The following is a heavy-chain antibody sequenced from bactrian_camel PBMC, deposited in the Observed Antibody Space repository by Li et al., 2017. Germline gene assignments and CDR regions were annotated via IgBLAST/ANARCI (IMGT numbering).Heavy chain of an antibody. D-gene: IGHD3*01. V-gene: IGHV3S1*01. J-gene: IGHJ4*01. CDR1: GFSSATFGHPC. CDR2: TVTAGGSI. Sequence: QVQLVESGGDSVQAGGSLRLSCVSSGFSSATFGHPCMAWFRQGPGKEREGVAATVTAGGSIDYADSVKGRFTISRDNAKDTLYLQMNSLKIEDTAVYYCALGSSRQATMTARGKGTQVTVS.